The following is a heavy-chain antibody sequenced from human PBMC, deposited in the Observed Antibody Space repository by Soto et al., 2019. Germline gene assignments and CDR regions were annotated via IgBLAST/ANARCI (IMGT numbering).Heavy chain of an antibody. CDR3: ATAGYGSFFRWFDP. J-gene: IGHJ5*02. CDR2: FDPEDGET. D-gene: IGHD3-10*01. V-gene: IGHV1-24*01. Sequence: ASVKVSCKVSGYTLTELSMHWVRQAPGKGLEWMGGFDPEDGETIYAQKFQGRVTMTEDTSTDTAYMELSSLRSEDTAVYYCATAGYGSFFRWFDPWGQGTLVTVSS. CDR1: GYTLTELS.